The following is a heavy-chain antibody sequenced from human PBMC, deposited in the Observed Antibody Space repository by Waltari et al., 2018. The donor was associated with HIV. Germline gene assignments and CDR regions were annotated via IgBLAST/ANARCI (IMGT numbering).Heavy chain of an antibody. CDR1: GYTFSGYW. J-gene: IGHJ4*02. CDR3: ATSRTFDY. D-gene: IGHD2-2*01. V-gene: IGHV3-7*01. Sequence: EVQLVESGGGLVQPGGSLRLSCAASGYTFSGYWISWVRQAPGKGLEWVANIKQDGGEKYYVDSVKGRFAISRDNAQNSLYLQMNNLRAEDTAVYFCATSRTFDYWGQGTLVTVSS. CDR2: IKQDGGEK.